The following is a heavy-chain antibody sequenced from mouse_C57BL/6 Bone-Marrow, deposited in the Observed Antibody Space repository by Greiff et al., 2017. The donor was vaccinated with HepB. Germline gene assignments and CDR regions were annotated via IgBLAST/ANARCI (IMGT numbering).Heavy chain of an antibody. J-gene: IGHJ4*01. CDR3: ARIPYYYGSRDYAMDY. D-gene: IGHD1-1*01. CDR1: GFSLSTFGMG. V-gene: IGHV8-8*01. CDR2: IWWDDDK. Sequence: QVTLKVSGPGILQPSQTLSLTCSFSGFSLSTFGMGVGWIRQPSGKGLEWLAHIWWDDDKYYNPALKSRLTISKDTSKNQVFLKIANVDTADTATYYCARIPYYYGSRDYAMDYWGQGTSVTVSS.